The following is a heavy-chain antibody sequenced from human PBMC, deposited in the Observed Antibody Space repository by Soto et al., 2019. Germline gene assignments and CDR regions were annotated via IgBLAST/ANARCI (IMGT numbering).Heavy chain of an antibody. J-gene: IGHJ4*02. D-gene: IGHD1-20*01. V-gene: IGHV3-11*01. Sequence: GGSLRLSCAASGFTVSDFHMTWIRQAPGKGLELVAYISSRGDTIYYADSVRGRITISRDNDKGSLFLQMSSLRVEDTAVYYCVRDRRISGINRGLDYWGRGTLVTVSS. CDR1: GFTVSDFH. CDR2: ISSRGDTI. CDR3: VRDRRISGINRGLDY.